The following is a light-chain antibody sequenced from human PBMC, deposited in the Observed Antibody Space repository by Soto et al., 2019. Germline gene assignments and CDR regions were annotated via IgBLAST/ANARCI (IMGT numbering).Light chain of an antibody. CDR1: QSVSSSY. J-gene: IGKJ1*01. Sequence: EIVLTQSPGTLSLSLVERATLSFRASQSVSSSYLAWYQQKPGQAPRLLIYGASSRATGIPDRFSGSGSGTDFTLTISRLEPEDFAVYYCQQYGSSPWTFGQGTKVDI. CDR3: QQYGSSPWT. V-gene: IGKV3-20*01. CDR2: GAS.